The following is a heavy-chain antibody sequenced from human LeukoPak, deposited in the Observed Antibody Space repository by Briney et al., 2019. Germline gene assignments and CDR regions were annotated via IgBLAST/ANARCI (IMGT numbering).Heavy chain of an antibody. CDR3: AKEPDGYEDC. CDR2: SWYDGNNA. V-gene: IGHV3-30*02. CDR1: GFIFSSYG. J-gene: IGHJ4*02. Sequence: GGSLRLSCEASGFIFSSYGMHWVRQAPGKGPGWVAFSWYDGNNAFYADSVKGRFTIARDNSKNTLYLQMNSLRAEDTAVYYCAKEPDGYEDCWGQGTLVTVSS. D-gene: IGHD5-18*01.